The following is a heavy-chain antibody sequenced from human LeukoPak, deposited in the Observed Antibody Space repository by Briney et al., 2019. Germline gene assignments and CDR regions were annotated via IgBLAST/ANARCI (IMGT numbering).Heavy chain of an antibody. V-gene: IGHV1-18*01. Sequence: GGSLRLSCAASGFTFTSYGISWVRQAPGQGLEWMGWISAYNGNTNYAQKLQGRVTMTTDTSTSTAYMELRSLRSDDTAVYYCARYVYDYGDYWFDPWGQGTLVTVSS. D-gene: IGHD4-17*01. CDR1: GFTFTSYG. CDR2: ISAYNGNT. CDR3: ARYVYDYGDYWFDP. J-gene: IGHJ5*02.